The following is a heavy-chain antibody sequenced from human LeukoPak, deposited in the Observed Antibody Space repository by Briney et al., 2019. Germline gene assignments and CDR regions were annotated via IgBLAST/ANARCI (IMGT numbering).Heavy chain of an antibody. CDR1: GFTFRSYS. D-gene: IGHD6-13*01. J-gene: IGHJ6*03. CDR3: ARDMQQLVLGYYYYYYMDV. Sequence: GGSLRLSCAASGFTFRSYSMNWVRQAPGKGLEWVSSISTSRSYIYYADSVKGRFTISRDNAKNSLYLQMNSLRSDDTAVYYCARDMQQLVLGYYYYYYMDVWGKGTTVTISS. CDR2: ISTSRSYI. V-gene: IGHV3-21*04.